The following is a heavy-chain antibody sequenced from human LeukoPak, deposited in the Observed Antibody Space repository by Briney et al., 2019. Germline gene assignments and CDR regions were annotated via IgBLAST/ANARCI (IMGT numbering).Heavy chain of an antibody. V-gene: IGHV1-2*02. Sequence: ASVKVSCKASGYTFTDYYMHWVRQAPGQGLEWMGWINPASGGPNYQGRVTMTRDTSISTAYLELSRLKSDDTAVYYCARVSDDYCDSSGCHYGGAYWGQGTLVTVSS. D-gene: IGHD3-22*01. J-gene: IGHJ4*02. CDR2: INPASGGP. CDR3: ARVSDDYCDSSGCHYGGAY. CDR1: GYTFTDYY.